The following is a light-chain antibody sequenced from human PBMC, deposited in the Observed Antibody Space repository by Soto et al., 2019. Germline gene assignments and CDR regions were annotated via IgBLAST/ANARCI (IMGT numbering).Light chain of an antibody. V-gene: IGKV3-20*01. Sequence: EIVLTQSPGILSLSPGERATLSCRASQSVSSSFLAWYQQKPGQAPRLLIYGARTRATGVPDRFSASGSGTDFSLTISRLEPEDFAVYYCQQYGTSPWTFGQGTKVDIK. CDR2: GAR. CDR1: QSVSSSF. CDR3: QQYGTSPWT. J-gene: IGKJ1*01.